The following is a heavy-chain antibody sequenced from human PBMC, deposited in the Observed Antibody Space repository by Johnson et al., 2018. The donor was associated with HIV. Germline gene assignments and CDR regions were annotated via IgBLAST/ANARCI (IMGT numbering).Heavy chain of an antibody. CDR3: AKDTTFSSSHAFDI. J-gene: IGHJ3*02. CDR1: GFSFSSYW. CDR2: INSDGSST. V-gene: IGHV3-74*01. D-gene: IGHD6-6*01. Sequence: VQLVESGGGVVQPGRSLRLSCAASGFSFSSYWMHWVRQAPGKGLVWVSRINSDGSSTSYADSVKGRFTISRDNAKNTLYLQMNSLRAEDTAVYYCAKDTTFSSSHAFDIWGQGTMVTVSS.